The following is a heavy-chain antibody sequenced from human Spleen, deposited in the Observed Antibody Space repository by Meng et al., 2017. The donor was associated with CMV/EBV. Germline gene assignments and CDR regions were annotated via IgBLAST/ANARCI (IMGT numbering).Heavy chain of an antibody. Sequence: ASGLTFRSYAMHWVRQAPGKGLEWVAVISNEGSNKCETDSEKGRFTISRDNSKNTLYLQMNSMRAEDTAVYYCARDRYKWNYYWFDPWGQGTLVTVSS. CDR1: GLTFRSYA. CDR2: ISNEGSNK. D-gene: IGHD1-7*01. J-gene: IGHJ5*02. V-gene: IGHV3-30-3*01. CDR3: ARDRYKWNYYWFDP.